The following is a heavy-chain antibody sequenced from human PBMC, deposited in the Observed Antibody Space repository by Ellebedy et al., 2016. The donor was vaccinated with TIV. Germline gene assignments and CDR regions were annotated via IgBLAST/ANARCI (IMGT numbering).Heavy chain of an antibody. V-gene: IGHV3-23*01. CDR3: AVQGPAARQAD. J-gene: IGHJ4*02. D-gene: IGHD6-6*01. CDR1: GFTFSTYA. Sequence: GESLKISCAASGFTFSTYAMNWVRQAPGKGLEWVSNISDSGGTTYYADSVKGRFTISRDNSKNTLSLQMNSLRADDTAVYYCAVQGPAARQADWGQGTLVTVSS. CDR2: ISDSGGTT.